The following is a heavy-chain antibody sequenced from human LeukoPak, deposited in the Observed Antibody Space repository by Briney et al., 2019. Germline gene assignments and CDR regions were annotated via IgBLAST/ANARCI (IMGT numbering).Heavy chain of an antibody. CDR3: ARGTLYSGWSYYFDY. J-gene: IGHJ4*02. V-gene: IGHV4-39*07. D-gene: IGHD6-19*01. Sequence: SETLSLTCSVSGGSISLSYYYWGWIRQPPGKALKWIGSVYYSGTTSYNPSLKSRVTISVEMSKNHFSLRLSSVTAADTAMYYCARGTLYSGWSYYFDYWGQGSQVTVSS. CDR2: VYYSGTT. CDR1: GGSISLSYYY.